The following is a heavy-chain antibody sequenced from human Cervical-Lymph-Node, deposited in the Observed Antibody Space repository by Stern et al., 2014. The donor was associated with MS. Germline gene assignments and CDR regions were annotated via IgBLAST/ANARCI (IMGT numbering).Heavy chain of an antibody. D-gene: IGHD6-19*01. V-gene: IGHV4-59*01. CDR1: GGSISSYY. Sequence: QVQLQDSGPGLVKPSETLSLTCTVSGGSISSYYWSWIRQPPGKGLEWIGYIYYSGSTNYNPSLKSRVTISVDTSKNQFSLKLSSVTAADTAVYYCARVAAVAEYYFDYWGQGTLVTVSS. CDR3: ARVAAVAEYYFDY. J-gene: IGHJ4*02. CDR2: IYYSGST.